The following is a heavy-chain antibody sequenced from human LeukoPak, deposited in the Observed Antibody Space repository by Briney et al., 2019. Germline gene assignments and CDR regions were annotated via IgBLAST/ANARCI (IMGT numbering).Heavy chain of an antibody. J-gene: IGHJ4*02. Sequence: SETLSLTCTVSGGSISSSSYYWGWIRQPPGKGLEWIGSIYHSGSTYYNPSLKSRVTISVDTSKNQFSLKLSSVTAADTAVYYCARDRGPAAAIFDYWGQGTLVTVSS. V-gene: IGHV4-39*07. CDR1: GGSISSSSYY. D-gene: IGHD2-2*01. CDR3: ARDRGPAAAIFDY. CDR2: IYHSGST.